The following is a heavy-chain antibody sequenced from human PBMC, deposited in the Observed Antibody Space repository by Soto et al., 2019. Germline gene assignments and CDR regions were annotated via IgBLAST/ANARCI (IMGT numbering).Heavy chain of an antibody. J-gene: IGHJ6*02. D-gene: IGHD3-3*01. CDR3: ARPPATIFGVPLSHYYYGMDV. CDR2: IYYSGST. V-gene: IGHV4-39*01. CDR1: GGSVSSSSYY. Sequence: QLQLQESGPGLVEPTETLSLTCTVSGGSVSSSSYYWGWIRQHPGKGLEWIGSIYYSGSTYYNPSLKSRVTISVDTSKNLFSLKLSSVTAADTAVYYCARPPATIFGVPLSHYYYGMDVWGQGTTVTVSS.